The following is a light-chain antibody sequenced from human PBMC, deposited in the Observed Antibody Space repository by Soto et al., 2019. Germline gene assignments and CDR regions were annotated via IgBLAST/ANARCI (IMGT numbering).Light chain of an antibody. CDR1: QSVSSSY. Sequence: EIVLTQSPGTLSLSPGERATLSCRASQSVSSSYLAWYQQKPGQAPRLLIYGASSRATGISDRFSGSGSGTDFTLTINRLEPEDFAVYYCQQYGSSLWTFGQGTKVEMK. CDR2: GAS. J-gene: IGKJ1*01. V-gene: IGKV3-20*01. CDR3: QQYGSSLWT.